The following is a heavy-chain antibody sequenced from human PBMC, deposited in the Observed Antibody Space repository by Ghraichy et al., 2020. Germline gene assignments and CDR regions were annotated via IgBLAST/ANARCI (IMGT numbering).Heavy chain of an antibody. CDR3: ARDQGARGSWDDWYFDL. Sequence: SQTLSLTCAISGDSVSSNSAAWNWIRQSPSRGLEWLGRTYYRSKWYNDYAVSVKSRITINPDTSKNQFSLQLNSVTPEDTAVYYCARDQGARGSWDDWYFDLWGRGTLVTVSS. CDR1: GDSVSSNSAA. D-gene: IGHD6-13*01. V-gene: IGHV6-1*01. CDR2: TYYRSKWYN. J-gene: IGHJ2*01.